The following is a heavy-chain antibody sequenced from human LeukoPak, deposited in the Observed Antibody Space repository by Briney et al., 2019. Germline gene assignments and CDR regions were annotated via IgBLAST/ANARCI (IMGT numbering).Heavy chain of an antibody. J-gene: IGHJ3*02. CDR2: ISGYNGNT. D-gene: IGHD3-22*01. CDR1: GYTFTNYG. CDR3: ARRPPYDPNAFDI. V-gene: IGHV1-18*01. Sequence: ASVKVSCKASGYTFTNYGISWVRQAPGQGLEWLGWISGYNGNTKFAQKLQGRVTMTRDTSISTAYMELSRLRSDDTAVYYCARRPPYDPNAFDIWGQGTMVTVSS.